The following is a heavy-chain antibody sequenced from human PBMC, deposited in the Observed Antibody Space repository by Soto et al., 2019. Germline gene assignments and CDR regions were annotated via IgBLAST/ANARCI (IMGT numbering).Heavy chain of an antibody. CDR1: GYTFSSHG. CDR2: ISGYNGNA. Sequence: QVQLVQSGAEVRKPGASVKVSCTASGYTFSSHGIIWVRQAPGQGLEWMGWISGYNGNAKYAQRFQGRVTMTTDTSTSTVYMDLRSLGSDGSAVYYCAREGSYGWYDCWGQGTLVTVSS. CDR3: AREGSYGWYDC. D-gene: IGHD2-15*01. V-gene: IGHV1-18*01. J-gene: IGHJ5*01.